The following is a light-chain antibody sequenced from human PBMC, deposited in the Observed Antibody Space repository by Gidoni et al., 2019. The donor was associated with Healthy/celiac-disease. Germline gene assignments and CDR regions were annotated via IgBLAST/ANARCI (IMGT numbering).Light chain of an antibody. V-gene: IGKV1-5*01. CDR2: DAS. J-gene: IGKJ1*01. Sequence: DIQMTQSPSTLSASVGDRVTITCRASKSISSWLAWYQQKPGKAPKLLIYDASSLERGVPSRFSGSGSGTEFTLTISSLQPDDFATYYCQQYNSYPWTFGQGTKVEIK. CDR3: QQYNSYPWT. CDR1: KSISSW.